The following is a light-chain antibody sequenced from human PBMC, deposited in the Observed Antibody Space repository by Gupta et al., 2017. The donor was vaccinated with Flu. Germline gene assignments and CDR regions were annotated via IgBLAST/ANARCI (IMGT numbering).Light chain of an antibody. V-gene: IGKV1-5*03. Sequence: GDRVTITCRDSQSISTWLAWYQQQPGKAPKLLMYRAVRLITGVPSRFSGSGSGTEFTLTINNLQADDFATYYCQQYDTYWTFGQGTKVEVK. CDR3: QQYDTYWT. J-gene: IGKJ1*01. CDR2: RAV. CDR1: QSISTW.